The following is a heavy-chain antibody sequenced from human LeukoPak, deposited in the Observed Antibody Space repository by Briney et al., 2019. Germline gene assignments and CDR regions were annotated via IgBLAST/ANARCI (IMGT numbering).Heavy chain of an antibody. CDR3: ARDRFYGDYAGVADY. CDR2: IKQDGSEK. CDR1: GFTLSTSW. V-gene: IGHV3-7*01. D-gene: IGHD4-17*01. J-gene: IGHJ4*02. Sequence: GRSLRLSCAASGFTLSTSWMGWVRQAPGKGLEWVANIKQDGSEKYYVDSVRGRFTISRDNAKNSLYLQMNSLRAEDTAVYYCARDRFYGDYAGVADYWGQGTLVTVSS.